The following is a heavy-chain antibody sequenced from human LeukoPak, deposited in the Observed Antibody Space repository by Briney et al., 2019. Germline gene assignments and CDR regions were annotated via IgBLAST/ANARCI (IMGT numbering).Heavy chain of an antibody. J-gene: IGHJ4*02. Sequence: SETLSLTCTISGGAISSYYWSWIRQPPGKGLEWIGYIFSTGSTNYNPSLESRVTISIDPSKSQFSLNLSSVTAADTAIYYCARRFTTNHDYWGQGILVTVSS. V-gene: IGHV4-59*08. D-gene: IGHD1-1*01. CDR3: ARRFTTNHDY. CDR2: IFSTGST. CDR1: GGAISSYY.